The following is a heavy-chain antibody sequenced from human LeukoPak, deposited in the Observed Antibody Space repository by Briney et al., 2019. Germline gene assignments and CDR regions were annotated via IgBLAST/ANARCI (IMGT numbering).Heavy chain of an antibody. J-gene: IGHJ4*02. D-gene: IGHD3-16*02. V-gene: IGHV1-69*05. Sequence: SVKVSCKASGGTFSSYAISWVRQAPGQGLEWMGRIIPIFGTANYAQKFQGRVTNTTDESTSTAYMELSSLRSEDTAVYYCARGRYVWGSYRSTFDYWGQGTLVTVSS. CDR1: GGTFSSYA. CDR2: IIPIFGTA. CDR3: ARGRYVWGSYRSTFDY.